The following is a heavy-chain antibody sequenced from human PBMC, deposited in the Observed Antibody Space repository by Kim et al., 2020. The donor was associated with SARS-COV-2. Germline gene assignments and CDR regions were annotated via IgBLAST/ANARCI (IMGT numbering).Heavy chain of an antibody. CDR2: ISHDGSKE. V-gene: IGHV3-30*18. CDR3: VKDREYCSGGTCYNGILDH. Sequence: GGSLRLSCAASGFTFSNYAMHWVRQAPGKGLEWMAVISHDGSKEYYGDSVKGRFTISRDNSRNTLSLQMNSLRGEDTAVYSCVKDREYCSGGTCYNGILDHWGQGNLVTVSS. CDR1: GFTFSNYA. J-gene: IGHJ4*02. D-gene: IGHD2-15*01.